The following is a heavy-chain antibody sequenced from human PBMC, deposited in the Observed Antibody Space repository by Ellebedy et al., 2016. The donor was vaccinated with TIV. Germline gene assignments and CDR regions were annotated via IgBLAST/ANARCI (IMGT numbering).Heavy chain of an antibody. CDR3: AREKMGYYYYYGMDV. J-gene: IGHJ6*02. D-gene: IGHD5-24*01. V-gene: IGHV3-74*01. Sequence: GGSLRLPXAASGYTFSSYWMHWVRQAPGKGLVWVSRINSDGSSTSYADSVKGRFTISRDNAKNTLCLQMNSLRAEDTAVYYCAREKMGYYYYYGMDVWGQGTTVTVSS. CDR1: GYTFSSYW. CDR2: INSDGSST.